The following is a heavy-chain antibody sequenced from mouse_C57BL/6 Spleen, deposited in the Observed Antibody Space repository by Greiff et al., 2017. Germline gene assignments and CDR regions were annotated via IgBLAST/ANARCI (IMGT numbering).Heavy chain of an antibody. Sequence: VQLQQPGAELVKPGASVKLSCKASGYTFTSYWMHWVKQRPGQGLEWIGMIHPNSGSTYYNEKFKSKATLTVDKSSSTAYMQLSSLTSEDSAVYYCARSNSGTYWYSDVWGTGTPVTVSS. CDR2: IHPNSGST. V-gene: IGHV1-64*01. CDR3: ARSNSGTYWYSDV. CDR1: GYTFTSYW. J-gene: IGHJ1*03. D-gene: IGHD4-1*01.